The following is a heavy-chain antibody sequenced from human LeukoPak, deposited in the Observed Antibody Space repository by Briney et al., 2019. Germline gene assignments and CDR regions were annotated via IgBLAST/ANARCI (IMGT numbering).Heavy chain of an antibody. Sequence: SQTLSLTCTVSGGSISSGGYYWSWIRQHPGKGLEWIGYIYYSGSTYYNPSLKSRVTISVDTSKNQFSLKLSSVTAADTAVYYCARRNFSRYSSSWYSPSFDYWGQGTLVTVSS. CDR1: GGSISSGGYY. J-gene: IGHJ4*02. CDR3: ARRNFSRYSSSWYSPSFDY. V-gene: IGHV4-31*03. D-gene: IGHD6-13*01. CDR2: IYYSGST.